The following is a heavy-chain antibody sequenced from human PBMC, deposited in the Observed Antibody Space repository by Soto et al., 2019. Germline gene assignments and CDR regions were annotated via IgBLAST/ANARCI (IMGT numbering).Heavy chain of an antibody. V-gene: IGHV1-3*01. Sequence: QVQLVQSGAEVKKPGASVKVSCKASGYTFTSYAMQWVRQAPGQRLEWMGWTNAGNGNTKYSQKFQGRVTITSDTSASTDYMELSSLRSEDTAVYFCARDLGGWTDYWGQGTLVTVSS. CDR3: ARDLGGWTDY. D-gene: IGHD6-19*01. CDR1: GYTFTSYA. J-gene: IGHJ4*02. CDR2: TNAGNGNT.